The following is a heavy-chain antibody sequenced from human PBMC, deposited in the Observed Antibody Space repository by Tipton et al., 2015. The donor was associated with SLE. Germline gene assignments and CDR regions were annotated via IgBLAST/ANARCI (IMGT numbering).Heavy chain of an antibody. Sequence: TLSLTCNVSAVSVSSSNYYWGWIRQPPGKGLEWIGSIYYSGSTHYNPSLKRRVTISVDMSKNQVSLKMSSVTAADTAVYYCARGAVADSWGQGTLVTVSS. V-gene: IGHV4-39*07. D-gene: IGHD5-12*01. CDR3: ARGAVADS. CDR2: IYYSGST. CDR1: AVSVSSSNYY. J-gene: IGHJ4*02.